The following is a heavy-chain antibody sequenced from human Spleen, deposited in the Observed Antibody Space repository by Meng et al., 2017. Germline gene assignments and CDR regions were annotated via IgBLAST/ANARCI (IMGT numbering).Heavy chain of an antibody. CDR1: GYNFIRYG. J-gene: IGHJ4*02. D-gene: IGHD2-21*01. CDR3: VRDDVDVQFDY. CDR2: IGPYNGNT. Sequence: QVQLGQSGDEVKKPAATVKVSCKTSGYNFIRYGLSWVRQAPGQGLEWMGWIGPYNGNTNYAPTFRGRVTMVTDTATTTAFMELRSLRSDDTAVYYCVRDDVDVQFDYWGQGTLVTVSS. V-gene: IGHV1-18*01.